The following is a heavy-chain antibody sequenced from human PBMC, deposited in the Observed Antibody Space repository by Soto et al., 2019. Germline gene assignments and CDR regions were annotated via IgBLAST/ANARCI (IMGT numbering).Heavy chain of an antibody. Sequence: QVQLQESGPGLVKPSQTLSLTCTVSGGSISSGDYYWSWIRQPPGKSLEWIGYIHYSGSTYYNPSLKSRVTISIYTSKNQFSLKLSSVTAADTAVYYCAREESSRSYDSYYYYGMDVWGQGTTVTVSS. D-gene: IGHD3-10*01. CDR1: GGSISSGDYY. CDR3: AREESSRSYDSYYYYGMDV. CDR2: IHYSGST. V-gene: IGHV4-30-4*01. J-gene: IGHJ6*02.